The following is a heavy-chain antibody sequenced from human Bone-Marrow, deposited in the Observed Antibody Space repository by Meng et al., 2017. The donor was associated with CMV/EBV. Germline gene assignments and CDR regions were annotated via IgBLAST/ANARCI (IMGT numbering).Heavy chain of an antibody. Sequence: GGSLRLSCAASGFTFSSYAMHWVRQAPGKGLEYVSAISSNGGSTYYVDSVKGRFTISRDNSKNTLYLQMGSLRAEDMAVYYCARTDGITMVRGVIINAYGIDYWGQGTLVTVS. CDR3: ARTDGITMVRGVIINAYGIDY. V-gene: IGHV3-64*02. CDR1: GFTFSSYA. J-gene: IGHJ4*02. D-gene: IGHD3-10*01. CDR2: ISSNGGST.